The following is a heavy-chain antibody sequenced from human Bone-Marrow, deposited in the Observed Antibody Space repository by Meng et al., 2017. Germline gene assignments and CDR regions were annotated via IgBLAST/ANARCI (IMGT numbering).Heavy chain of an antibody. Sequence: GESLKISCAASGSIISGSDIHWVRQAPGQGLEWVGRMLTKRNHYATTYAASVKGTFTISRDDSLNTGYLQMDSLRSEDTALYYCAVYITGHMWGRGTMVTVSS. CDR2: MLTKRNHYAT. CDR3: AVYITGHM. J-gene: IGHJ3*02. D-gene: IGHD6-19*01. V-gene: IGHV3-73*01. CDR1: GSIISGSD.